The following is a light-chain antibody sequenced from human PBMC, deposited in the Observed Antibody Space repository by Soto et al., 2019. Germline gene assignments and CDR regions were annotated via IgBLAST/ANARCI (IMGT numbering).Light chain of an antibody. V-gene: IGKV1-5*03. CDR1: QSIHSW. Sequence: DFQMTQSPSTLSASVGDRVTITCRASQSIHSWLAWYQLKPGRAPKLLMYKASTLETGVPSRFSGSGSGTEFTLTISSVQPDDFAAYYCRQYNAHPYTLGQGTKVEIK. J-gene: IGKJ2*01. CDR3: RQYNAHPYT. CDR2: KAS.